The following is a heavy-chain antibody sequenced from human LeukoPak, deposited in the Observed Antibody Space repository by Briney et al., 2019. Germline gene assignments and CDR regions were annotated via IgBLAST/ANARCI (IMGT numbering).Heavy chain of an antibody. J-gene: IGHJ6*03. CDR3: AKEGYSSSTYYYYYMDV. D-gene: IGHD6-6*01. CDR1: GFTFSSYG. Sequence: GRSLRLSCAASGFTFSSYGMHWVRQAPGKGLEWVAVICYDGSNKYYADSVKGRFTISRDNSKNTLYLQMNSLRAEDTAVYYCAKEGYSSSTYYYYYMDVWGKGTTVTVSS. V-gene: IGHV3-33*06. CDR2: ICYDGSNK.